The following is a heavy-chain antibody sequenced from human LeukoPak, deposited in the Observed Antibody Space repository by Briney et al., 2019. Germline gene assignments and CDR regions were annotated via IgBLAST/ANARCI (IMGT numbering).Heavy chain of an antibody. V-gene: IGHV3-23*01. CDR1: GFTFSSYA. Sequence: HPGGSLRLSCAASGFTFSSYAMSWVRQAPGKGLEWVSAISGSGGSTYYADSVKGRFTISRDNSKNTLYLQMNSLRAEDTAVYYCAKEALGHWDSSGYYYQHAFDIWGQGTMVTVSS. CDR3: AKEALGHWDSSGYYYQHAFDI. CDR2: ISGSGGST. J-gene: IGHJ3*02. D-gene: IGHD3-22*01.